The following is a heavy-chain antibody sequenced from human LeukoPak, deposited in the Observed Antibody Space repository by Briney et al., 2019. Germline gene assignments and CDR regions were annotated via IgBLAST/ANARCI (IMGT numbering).Heavy chain of an antibody. J-gene: IGHJ4*02. D-gene: IGHD3-22*01. Sequence: SVKVSCKASGGTFSSYAISWVRQAPGQGLEWMGGIIPIFGTANYAQKFQGRVTITADESTSTAYMELSSLRSEDTAVYYCARVLGGYSYYFDYWGQGTLVTVSS. V-gene: IGHV1-69*13. CDR1: GGTFSSYA. CDR3: ARVLGGYSYYFDY. CDR2: IIPIFGTA.